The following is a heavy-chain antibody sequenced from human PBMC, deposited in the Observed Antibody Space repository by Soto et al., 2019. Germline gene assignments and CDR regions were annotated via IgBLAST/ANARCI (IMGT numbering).Heavy chain of an antibody. CDR2: ISWNSGTM. CDR3: AKGFCSSTRCLTYSYMDV. V-gene: IGHV3-9*01. CDR1: GFSFDEYA. Sequence: EVQLVESGGGLVQPGRSLRLSCAASGFSFDEYAMHWVRQAPVKGLEWVSGISWNSGTMGYGDSVKGRFTISRDNAKNSLYLQMNSLRAEDTALYYCAKGFCSSTRCLTYSYMDVGGKGTTVTVSS. J-gene: IGHJ6*03. D-gene: IGHD2-2*01.